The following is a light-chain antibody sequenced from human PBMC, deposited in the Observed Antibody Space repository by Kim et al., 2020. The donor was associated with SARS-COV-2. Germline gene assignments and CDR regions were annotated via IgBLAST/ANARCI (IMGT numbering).Light chain of an antibody. CDR2: KAS. V-gene: IGKV1-5*03. CDR1: RNVDDY. CDR3: QQYRSYPWT. J-gene: IGKJ1*01. Sequence: ASVGDRVTLTFRASRNVDDYLAWYQQKPGGAPKLLIFKASTLKSGVPSRFSGSGYGTEFTLTINSLQPDDFGTYYCQQYRSYPWTFGQGTKVDIK.